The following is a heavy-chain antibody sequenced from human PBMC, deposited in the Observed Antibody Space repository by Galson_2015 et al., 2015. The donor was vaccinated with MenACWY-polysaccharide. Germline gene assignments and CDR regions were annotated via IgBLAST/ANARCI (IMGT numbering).Heavy chain of an antibody. CDR3: ARDEVYCSSSNCYTSYYFDY. CDR1: RFTFSGHA. J-gene: IGHJ4*02. D-gene: IGHD2-2*01. Sequence: SLRLSCAASRFTFSGHAMHWVRQAPGKGLEWVAFTSYDGGNKYYADSVRGRFTISRGNSKNTLYLQMSSLRAEDTAVYYCARDEVYCSSSNCYTSYYFDYWGQGTLVTVSS. CDR2: TSYDGGNK. V-gene: IGHV3-30-3*01.